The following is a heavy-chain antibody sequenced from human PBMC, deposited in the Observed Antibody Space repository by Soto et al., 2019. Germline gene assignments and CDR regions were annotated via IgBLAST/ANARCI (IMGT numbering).Heavy chain of an antibody. Sequence: SETLSLTCIVSGGSISSSSYYWGWIRQPPGKGLEWIATIYYSGSTYYNPSLQSRVSISVDTSKNQFSLKLSSVTAADTAEYYCARQNGYSYSYFDYWGQGTLVTVSS. CDR1: GGSISSSSYY. V-gene: IGHV4-39*01. J-gene: IGHJ4*02. CDR2: IYYSGST. CDR3: ARQNGYSYSYFDY. D-gene: IGHD5-18*01.